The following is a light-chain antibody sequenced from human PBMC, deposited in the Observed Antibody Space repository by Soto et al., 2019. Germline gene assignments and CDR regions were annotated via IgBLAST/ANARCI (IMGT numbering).Light chain of an antibody. CDR2: DAY. Sequence: DIQMTQSPSTLSASVGDRVTITCRASQSISSWLAWYQQKPGKAPKLLIYDAYSLESGVQSRFSGSGSGTEFPLTIRRLEPEDFAVYYCKQYGSSPLTFGGGTKVDI. J-gene: IGKJ4*01. CDR3: KQYGSSPLT. CDR1: QSISSW. V-gene: IGKV1-5*01.